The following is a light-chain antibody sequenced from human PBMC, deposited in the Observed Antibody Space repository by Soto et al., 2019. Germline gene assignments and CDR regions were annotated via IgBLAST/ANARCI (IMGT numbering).Light chain of an antibody. CDR2: DAT. J-gene: IGKJ1*01. CDR3: QQSDVSPRT. Sequence: MYQSPSSLSAYVGDRVTITCRASQSISSYLNWYQQRPGKAPNLLIYDATRLHSGVPPRFSGSGYGTDFTLTITSLQLEDFATYYCQQSDVSPRTFGQVTMV. CDR1: QSISSY. V-gene: IGKV1-39*01.